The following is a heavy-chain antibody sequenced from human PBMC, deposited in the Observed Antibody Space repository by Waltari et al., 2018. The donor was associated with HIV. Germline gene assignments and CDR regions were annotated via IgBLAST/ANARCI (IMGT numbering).Heavy chain of an antibody. CDR1: GFTFSSYG. Sequence: QVQLVESGGGVVQPGRSLRLSCAASGFTFSSYGMHWVRQAPGQGLEWVAVIRREGSNKYYADYVNGRLTISRDNSKNTLYLQSNSLRAEDTAVYYCARDGDDYPVQYYYYGMDVWGQGTTVTVSS. D-gene: IGHD4-17*01. V-gene: IGHV3-33*01. CDR3: ARDGDDYPVQYYYYGMDV. CDR2: IRREGSNK. J-gene: IGHJ6*02.